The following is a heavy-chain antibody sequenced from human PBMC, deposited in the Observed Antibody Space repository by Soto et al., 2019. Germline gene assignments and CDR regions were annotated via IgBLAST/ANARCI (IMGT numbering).Heavy chain of an antibody. CDR2: INTNGGST. J-gene: IGHJ4*02. CDR1: GFTFSSYA. V-gene: IGHV3-64*01. Sequence: PGGSLRLSCAASGFTFSSYAMHWVRQAPGKGVEYVSTINTNGGSTYYANSVKGRFTISRDNSKNTLYLQMGSLRAEDMAVYYCARDLAGYSGYAFDYWGQGTLVTVSS. D-gene: IGHD5-12*01. CDR3: ARDLAGYSGYAFDY.